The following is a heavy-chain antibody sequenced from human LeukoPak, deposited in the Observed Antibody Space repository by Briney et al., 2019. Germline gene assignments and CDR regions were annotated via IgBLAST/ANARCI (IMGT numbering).Heavy chain of an antibody. D-gene: IGHD6-13*01. CDR3: AKHYTGSSRPYDS. CDR2: ISPSGAVT. J-gene: IGHJ4*02. Sequence: GESLRLSCSASGFTFTSNVVHWVRQAPGKGLEYVSFISPSGAVTSYADSVKGRFTISRDNSKNALYLHMNSLRAEDTAIYYCAKHYTGSSRPYDSWGQGTLVTVSS. CDR1: GFTFTSNV. V-gene: IGHV3-64*04.